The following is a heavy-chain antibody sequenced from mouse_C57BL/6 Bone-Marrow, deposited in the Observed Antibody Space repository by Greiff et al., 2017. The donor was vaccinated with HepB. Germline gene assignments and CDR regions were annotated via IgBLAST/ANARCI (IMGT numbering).Heavy chain of an antibody. CDR1: GYTFTSYG. CDR3: ARTELGLAWFAY. J-gene: IGHJ3*01. Sequence: VQLQQSGAELARPGASVKLSCKASGYTFTSYGISWVKQRTVQGLEWIGEIYPRSGNTYYNEKFKGKATLTADKSSSTAYMELRSLTSEDSAVYFCARTELGLAWFAYWGQGTLVTVSA. CDR2: IYPRSGNT. D-gene: IGHD4-1*01. V-gene: IGHV1-81*01.